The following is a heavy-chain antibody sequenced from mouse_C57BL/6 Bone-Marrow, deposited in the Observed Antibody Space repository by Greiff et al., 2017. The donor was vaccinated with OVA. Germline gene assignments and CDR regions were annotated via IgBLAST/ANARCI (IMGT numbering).Heavy chain of an antibody. Sequence: QVQLQQSGPELVKPGASVKISCKASGYTFSSSWMHWVKQRPGTGLEWIGQIYPGDGDTNYNGKFKGKATLTADKSSSTAYMHLSSLTSEDAAVYFCARERSYDFDDWGQGTTLTVSS. CDR1: GYTFSSSW. J-gene: IGHJ2*01. CDR2: IYPGDGDT. V-gene: IGHV1-82*01. CDR3: ARERSYDFDD. D-gene: IGHD1-1*01.